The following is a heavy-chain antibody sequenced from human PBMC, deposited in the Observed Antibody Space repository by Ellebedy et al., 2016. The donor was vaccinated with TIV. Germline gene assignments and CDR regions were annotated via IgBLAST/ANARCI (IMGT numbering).Heavy chain of an antibody. D-gene: IGHD3-9*01. J-gene: IGHJ4*02. Sequence: PGGSLRLSCAASGFTFSSYAMSWVRQAPGKGLEWVSAIVGSGGTTYYADSVKGRFTVSRDNSKNTLYLQMNSLRAEDTAVYYCAKYLTGWKVDYWGPGTLVTVSS. CDR3: AKYLTGWKVDY. CDR2: IVGSGGTT. V-gene: IGHV3-23*01. CDR1: GFTFSSYA.